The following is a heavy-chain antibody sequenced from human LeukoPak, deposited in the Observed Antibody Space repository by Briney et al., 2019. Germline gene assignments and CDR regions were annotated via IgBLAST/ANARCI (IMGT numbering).Heavy chain of an antibody. J-gene: IGHJ3*02. CDR1: GYTFTTYW. Sequence: GESLKISCEGSGYTFTTYWIAWVRQMPGKGLEWMGIIYPGNSDTRYSPSFQGQVTISADKSINTAYLPWSSLKASDTAMYYCARRGYCSGGSCYSAAFDIWGQGTMVTVSS. D-gene: IGHD2-15*01. CDR3: ARRGYCSGGSCYSAAFDI. V-gene: IGHV5-51*01. CDR2: IYPGNSDT.